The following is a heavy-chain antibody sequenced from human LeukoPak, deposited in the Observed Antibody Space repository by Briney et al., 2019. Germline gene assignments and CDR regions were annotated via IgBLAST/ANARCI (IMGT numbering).Heavy chain of an antibody. CDR2: ISAYNGNT. Sequence: ASVKVSCKASGYTFTSYGISWVRQAPGQGLEWMGWISAYNGNTNYAQKLQGRVTMTTDTSTSTAYMELRSLRSDDTAVYYCARDLSPYVPVAWYMDVWGKGTTVTVSS. CDR3: ARDLSPYVPVAWYMDV. V-gene: IGHV1-18*01. CDR1: GYTFTSYG. J-gene: IGHJ6*03. D-gene: IGHD2-8*02.